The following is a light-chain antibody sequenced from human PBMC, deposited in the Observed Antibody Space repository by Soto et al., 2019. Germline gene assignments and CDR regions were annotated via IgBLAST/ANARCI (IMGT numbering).Light chain of an antibody. CDR1: QTVRTNY. Sequence: EFVLTQSPGTLSLSPGERATLSCRASQTVRTNYLAWYQQKPGQAPRLLIYDASKRATGIPARFSGSGSGTDFTLTISRLEPEDFAVYYCQQYGSSGTFGQGTKVDIK. V-gene: IGKV3-20*01. CDR2: DAS. J-gene: IGKJ1*01. CDR3: QQYGSSGT.